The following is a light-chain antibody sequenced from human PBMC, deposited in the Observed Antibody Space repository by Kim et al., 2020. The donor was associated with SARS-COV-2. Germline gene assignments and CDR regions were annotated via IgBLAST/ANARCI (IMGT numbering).Light chain of an antibody. V-gene: IGKV3-20*01. CDR3: QQYGSSPRT. J-gene: IGKJ5*01. CDR2: GTS. CDR1: QSVSSSY. Sequence: SPGDRATLSCRASQSVSSSYLAWYQQKPGQAPRLLIYGTSSRATGIPDRFSGGGSGTDFSLTINRLETEDFAVYYCQQYGSSPRTFGQGTRLEIK.